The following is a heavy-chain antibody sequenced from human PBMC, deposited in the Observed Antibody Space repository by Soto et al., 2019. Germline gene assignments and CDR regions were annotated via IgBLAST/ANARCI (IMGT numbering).Heavy chain of an antibody. V-gene: IGHV3-33*01. J-gene: IGHJ3*02. D-gene: IGHD3-9*01. CDR3: ARDTANIYAFDI. Sequence: PGGSLRLSCAASGFTFSSYGMHWVRQAPGKGLEWVAVIWYDGSNKYYADSVKGRFTISRDNSKNTLYLQMNSLRAEDTAVYYCARDTANIYAFDIWGQGTMVTVSS. CDR2: IWYDGSNK. CDR1: GFTFSSYG.